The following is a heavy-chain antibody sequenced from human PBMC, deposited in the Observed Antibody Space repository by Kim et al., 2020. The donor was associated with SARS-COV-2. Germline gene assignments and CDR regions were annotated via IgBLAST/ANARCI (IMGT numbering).Heavy chain of an antibody. CDR1: GFTFSSYA. CDR2: ISYDGSNK. D-gene: IGHD1-26*01. V-gene: IGHV3-30-3*01. J-gene: IGHJ4*02. Sequence: GGSLRLSCAASGFTFSSYAMHWVRQAPGKGLEWVAVISYDGSNKYYADSVKGRFTISRDNSKNTLYLQMNSLRAEDTAVYYCAREGVEATPYFDYWGQGTLVTVSS. CDR3: AREGVEATPYFDY.